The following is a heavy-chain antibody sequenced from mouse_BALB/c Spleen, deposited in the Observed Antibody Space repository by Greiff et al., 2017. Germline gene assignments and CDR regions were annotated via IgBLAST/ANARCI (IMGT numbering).Heavy chain of an antibody. CDR1: GFSLTSYG. V-gene: IGHV2-9*02. CDR2: IWAGGST. J-gene: IGHJ3*01. CDR3: AREEGRGRFAY. Sequence: VKLQESGPGLVAPSQSLSITCTVSGFSLTSYGVHWVRQPPGKGLEWLGVIWAGGSTNYNSALMSRLSISKDNSKSQVFLKMNSLQTDDTAMYYCAREEGRGRFAYWGQGTLVTVSA.